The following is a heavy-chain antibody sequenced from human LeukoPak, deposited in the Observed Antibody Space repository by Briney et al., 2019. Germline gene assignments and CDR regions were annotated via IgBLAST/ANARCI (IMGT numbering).Heavy chain of an antibody. Sequence: GGSLRLSCAASGFTFGSYAMSWVRQAPGKGLEWVSAISGSGGSTYYADSVKGRFTISRDNSKNTLYLQVNSLRAEDTAVYYCAKHGPYYYDSSGYYPAYFDYWGQGTLVTVSS. CDR2: ISGSGGST. D-gene: IGHD3-22*01. J-gene: IGHJ4*02. V-gene: IGHV3-23*01. CDR3: AKHGPYYYDSSGYYPAYFDY. CDR1: GFTFGSYA.